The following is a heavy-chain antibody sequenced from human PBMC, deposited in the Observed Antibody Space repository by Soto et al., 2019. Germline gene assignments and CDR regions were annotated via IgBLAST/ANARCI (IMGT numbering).Heavy chain of an antibody. D-gene: IGHD6-13*01. J-gene: IGHJ4*02. Sequence: EVQLVESGGGLVQPGGSLRLSCAASGFTFSSYSMNWVRQAPGKGLEWVSYISSGSNTIYYADSVKGRFTISRDNAKNSLYLQMNSLRDEDTAVYYCAKNPRPAAGTNYFDYWGQGTLVTVSS. CDR2: ISSGSNTI. CDR1: GFTFSSYS. V-gene: IGHV3-48*02. CDR3: AKNPRPAAGTNYFDY.